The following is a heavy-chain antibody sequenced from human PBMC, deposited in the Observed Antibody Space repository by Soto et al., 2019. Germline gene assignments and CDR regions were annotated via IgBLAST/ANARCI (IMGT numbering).Heavy chain of an antibody. CDR3: ARVGYSSGWYVRWVDV. D-gene: IGHD6-19*01. J-gene: IGHJ6*02. CDR1: GYTFTSYY. Sequence: QVQLVQSGAEVKKSGASVKVSCKASGYTFTSYYMHWVRQAPGQGLEWMGIINPSGGSTSYAQKFQGRVTMTRDTSTSTVYMELSSLRSEDTAVYYCARVGYSSGWYVRWVDVWGQGTTVTVSS. V-gene: IGHV1-46*01. CDR2: INPSGGST.